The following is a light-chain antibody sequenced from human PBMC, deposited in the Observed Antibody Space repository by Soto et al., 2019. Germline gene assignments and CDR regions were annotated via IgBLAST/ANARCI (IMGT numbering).Light chain of an antibody. CDR1: QSVGRE. CDR3: QHRSNWPIT. J-gene: IGKJ5*01. V-gene: IGKV3-11*01. Sequence: EVVLTLSPATLSLSPGEIATLSFRSSQSVGRELGWYQQKPGQAPRLVIFDASNRATGIPARFSGSGSGTDFTLTISSLEPEDFAVYYCQHRSNWPITFGHGTRLENK. CDR2: DAS.